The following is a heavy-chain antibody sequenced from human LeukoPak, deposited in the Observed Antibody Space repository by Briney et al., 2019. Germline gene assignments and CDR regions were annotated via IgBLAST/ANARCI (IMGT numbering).Heavy chain of an antibody. Sequence: GGSLRLSCAASGFTFSSYEMNWVRQAPGKGLEWVSVIYSGGSTYYADSVKGRFTISRDNAKNSLYLQMNSLRAEDTAVYYCAREDGAYWGQGTLVTVSS. CDR1: GFTFSSYE. D-gene: IGHD3-10*01. J-gene: IGHJ4*02. CDR3: AREDGAY. V-gene: IGHV3-48*03. CDR2: IYSGGST.